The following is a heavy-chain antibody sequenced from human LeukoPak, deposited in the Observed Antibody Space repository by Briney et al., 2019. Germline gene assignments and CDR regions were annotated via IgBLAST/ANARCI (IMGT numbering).Heavy chain of an antibody. CDR2: IWYDGSNK. Sequence: PGGSLRLSCAASGFTFSSYGMHWFRQAPGKGLEWVAVIWYDGSNKYYADSVKGRFTISRDNSKNTLYLQMNSLRAEDTAVYYCAKDKGGGSWPDAFDIWGQGTMVTVSS. CDR3: AKDKGGGSWPDAFDI. CDR1: GFTFSSYG. J-gene: IGHJ3*02. D-gene: IGHD2-15*01. V-gene: IGHV3-33*06.